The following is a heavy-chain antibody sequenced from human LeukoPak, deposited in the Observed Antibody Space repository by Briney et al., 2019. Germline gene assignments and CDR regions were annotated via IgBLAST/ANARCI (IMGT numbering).Heavy chain of an antibody. J-gene: IGHJ4*02. CDR1: GFTFSSYA. CDR3: ARVMHYYGSKGPLDY. CDR2: INGSGGST. D-gene: IGHD3-10*01. V-gene: IGHV3-23*01. Sequence: GGSLRVSCAASGFTFSSYAMSWVRQAPGKGLEWVSDINGSGGSTYYADSVKGRFTISRDNSKNTLYLQMNSLRAGDTAVYYCARVMHYYGSKGPLDYWGQGTLVTVSS.